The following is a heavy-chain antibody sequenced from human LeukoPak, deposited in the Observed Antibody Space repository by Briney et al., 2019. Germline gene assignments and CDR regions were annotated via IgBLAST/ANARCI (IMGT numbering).Heavy chain of an antibody. Sequence: SETLSLTCAVYGGSFSGYYWSWIRQPPGKGLEWIGSIYHSGTTYYNPSLKSRVTISVRTPRNQFSLKLSSVTAADTAVYYCARSGPYYYGLGSAMYSFDYWGQGTLVTVSS. CDR3: ARSGPYYYGLGSAMYSFDY. J-gene: IGHJ4*02. V-gene: IGHV4-34*01. CDR2: IYHSGTT. CDR1: GGSFSGYY. D-gene: IGHD3-10*01.